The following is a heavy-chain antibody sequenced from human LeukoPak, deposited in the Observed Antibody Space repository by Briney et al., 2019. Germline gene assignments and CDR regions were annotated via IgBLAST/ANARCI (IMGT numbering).Heavy chain of an antibody. V-gene: IGHV3-48*01. CDR1: GFTFSSYS. Sequence: GGSLRLSCAASGFTFSSYSMNWVRQAPGKGLEWVSYISSSSSTIYYADSVKGRFTISRDNSKNTLYLQMNSLRAEDTAVYYCARDVKLKPYSSSWSYYWGQGTLVAVSS. J-gene: IGHJ4*02. CDR3: ARDVKLKPYSSSWSYY. D-gene: IGHD6-13*01. CDR2: ISSSSSTI.